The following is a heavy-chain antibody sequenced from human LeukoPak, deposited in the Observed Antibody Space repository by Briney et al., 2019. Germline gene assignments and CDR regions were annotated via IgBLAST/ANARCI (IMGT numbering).Heavy chain of an antibody. CDR1: GYTFTGYY. CDR2: INPNSGGT. J-gene: IGHJ4*02. D-gene: IGHD3-22*01. CDR3: ARDYYDSSGYYNY. Sequence: ASLKLSCKASGYTFTGYYMHCVRQARGQGLEWMGRINPNSGGTNYAQKFQGRVTMNRDTSISTAYMELSRLRSDDTDVYYCARDYYDSSGYYNYWGQGTLVTVSS. V-gene: IGHV1-2*05.